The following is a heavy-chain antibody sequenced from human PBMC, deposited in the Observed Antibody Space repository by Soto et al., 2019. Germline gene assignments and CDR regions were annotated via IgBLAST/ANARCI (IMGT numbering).Heavy chain of an antibody. V-gene: IGHV3-7*01. D-gene: IGHD1-26*01. Sequence: EVQLVESGGGLVQPGESLRLSCAASGFTFSSYWMTWVRQAPGKGLEWVANIKQDGSEKYYVDSVRGRFTMSRDNAKNSLYLQMNSLRAEYTAVYYCARVVGATQMDFDYWGQGTLVTVSS. J-gene: IGHJ4*02. CDR3: ARVVGATQMDFDY. CDR1: GFTFSSYW. CDR2: IKQDGSEK.